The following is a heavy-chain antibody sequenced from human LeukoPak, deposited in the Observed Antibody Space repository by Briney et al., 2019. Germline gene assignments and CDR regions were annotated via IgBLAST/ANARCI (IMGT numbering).Heavy chain of an antibody. CDR1: GGSISSSSYY. CDR3: ARQVKWELYYYYYYMDV. D-gene: IGHD1-26*01. V-gene: IGHV4-39*07. CDR2: IYYSGST. Sequence: SETLSLTCTVSGGSISSSSYYWGWIRQPPGKGLEWIGSIYYSGSTYYNPSLKSRVTISVDTSKNQFSLKLSSVTAADTAVYYCARQVKWELYYYYYYMDVWGKGTTVTVSS. J-gene: IGHJ6*03.